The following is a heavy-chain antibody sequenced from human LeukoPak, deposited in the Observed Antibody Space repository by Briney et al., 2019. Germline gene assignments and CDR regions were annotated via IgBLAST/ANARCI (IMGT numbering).Heavy chain of an antibody. CDR3: ARAYGANYRYDS. CDR2: ISYSGST. CDR1: GGSISGYY. D-gene: IGHD4/OR15-4a*01. J-gene: IGHJ4*02. V-gene: IGHV4-59*01. Sequence: SETLSLTCTVSGGSISGYYWSWIRQPPGKGLEWIGYISYSGSTNYNPSLKSRVTISVDTSKNQFSLKLSSVTAADAAVYYCARAYGANYRYDSWGQGTLVTVSS.